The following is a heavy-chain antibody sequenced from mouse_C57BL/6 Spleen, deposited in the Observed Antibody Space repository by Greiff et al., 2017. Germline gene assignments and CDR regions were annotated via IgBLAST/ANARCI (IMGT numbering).Heavy chain of an antibody. D-gene: IGHD2-2*01. Sequence: EVQVVESGPGLVKPSQSLSLTCSVTGYSITSGYYWNWIRQFPGNKLEWMGYISYDGSNNYNPSLKNRISITRDTSKNQFFLKLNSVTTEDTATYYCASPTIYYGYGGFAYWGQGTLVTVSA. CDR3: ASPTIYYGYGGFAY. CDR2: ISYDGSN. CDR1: GYSITSGYY. V-gene: IGHV3-6*01. J-gene: IGHJ3*01.